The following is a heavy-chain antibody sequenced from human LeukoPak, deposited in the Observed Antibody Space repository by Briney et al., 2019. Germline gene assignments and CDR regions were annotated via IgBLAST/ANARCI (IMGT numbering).Heavy chain of an antibody. CDR2: ISAYNGNT. D-gene: IGHD3-10*01. CDR3: AIDYGSGEGAYYFDY. J-gene: IGHJ4*02. CDR1: GYTFTSYG. V-gene: IGHV1-18*01. Sequence: ASVKVSCKASGYTFTSYGISWVRQAPGQGLEWMGWISAYNGNTNYAQKLQGRVTMTTDTSTSTAYMELRSLRSDDTAVYYCAIDYGSGEGAYYFDYWGQGTLVTVSS.